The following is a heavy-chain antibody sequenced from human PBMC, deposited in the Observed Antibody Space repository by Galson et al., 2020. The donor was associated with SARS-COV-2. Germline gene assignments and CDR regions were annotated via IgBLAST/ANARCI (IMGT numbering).Heavy chain of an antibody. Sequence: NSGGSLRLSCAASGFKFSDYFMSWVRQAPGKGLEWVSYISSSGSYINYADSVKGRFTISRDNAKNSLNLQMKSLRVEDTAVYYCARVGDCSGCICYGADYFQHWGQGTLVTVSS. CDR2: ISSSGSYI. D-gene: IGHD2-15*01. V-gene: IGHV3-11*04. CDR1: GFKFSDYF. CDR3: ARVGDCSGCICYGADYFQH. J-gene: IGHJ1*01.